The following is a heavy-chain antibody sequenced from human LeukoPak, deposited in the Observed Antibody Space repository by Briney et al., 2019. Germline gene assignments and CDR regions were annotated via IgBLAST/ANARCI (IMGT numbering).Heavy chain of an antibody. CDR3: VGVGGYDSSGFLDY. J-gene: IGHJ4*02. CDR1: GFTFSNDG. Sequence: GGSLRLSCAASGFTFSNDGMHWVRQAPGRGLEWVALISYDGSDKHYADSVKGRFTVSRDNSKNTLYLQMNSLSRDDTAVYYCVGVGGYDSSGFLDYWGQGTLVTVS. V-gene: IGHV3-30*03. CDR2: ISYDGSDK. D-gene: IGHD3-22*01.